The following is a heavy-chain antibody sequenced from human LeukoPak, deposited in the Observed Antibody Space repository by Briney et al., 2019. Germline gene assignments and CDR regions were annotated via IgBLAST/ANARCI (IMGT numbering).Heavy chain of an antibody. J-gene: IGHJ4*02. D-gene: IGHD5-24*01. V-gene: IGHV3-30-3*01. Sequence: GGSLRLSCAASGFPFSSCAMHWVRQAPGKGLEWVAVISYDGSNKYYADSVKGRFTISRDNSKNTLYLQMNSLRAEDTAVYYCARDRTRDGYNQGGVFDYWGQGTLVTVSS. CDR3: ARDRTRDGYNQGGVFDY. CDR1: GFPFSSCA. CDR2: ISYDGSNK.